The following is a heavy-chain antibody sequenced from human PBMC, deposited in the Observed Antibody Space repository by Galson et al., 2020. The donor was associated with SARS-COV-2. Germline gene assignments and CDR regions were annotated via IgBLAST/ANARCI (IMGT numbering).Heavy chain of an antibody. CDR3: TRVPPYSNSVWDAFDI. J-gene: IGHJ3*02. V-gene: IGHV3-73*01. CDR1: GFTFSNAW. D-gene: IGHD6-6*01. CDR2: IRSKANKYAT. Sequence: GESLKISCAASGFTFSNAWMSWVRQAPGKGLEWVGRIRSKANKYATAYAASVKGRFTIFRDDSENTAYLQMNSLKTEDTATYYCTRVPPYSNSVWDAFDIWGQGTMVTVSS.